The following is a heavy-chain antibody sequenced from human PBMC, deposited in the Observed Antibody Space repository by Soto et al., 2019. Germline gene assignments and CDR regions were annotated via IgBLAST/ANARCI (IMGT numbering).Heavy chain of an antibody. CDR1: GYTFTTYS. J-gene: IGHJ6*02. V-gene: IGHV1-3*02. CDR2: SNAGNGYT. D-gene: IGHD3-16*01. Sequence: ASVTVSCKASGYTFTTYSMHWVRQDPGHRLEWMGWSNAGNGYTQYSQDSQGRVTITRDTSASTAYMELSSLRSEDMAVYYCARDGGSGMDVWGQGTTVTVSS. CDR3: ARDGGSGMDV.